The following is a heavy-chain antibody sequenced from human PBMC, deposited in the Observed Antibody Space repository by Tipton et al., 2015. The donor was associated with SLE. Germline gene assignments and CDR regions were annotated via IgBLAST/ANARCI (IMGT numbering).Heavy chain of an antibody. D-gene: IGHD3-9*01. CDR1: GLTFSSYA. Sequence: SLRLSCSASGLTFSSYALSWVRQAPGKGLEWVASIRGSGESAYYADSVKGRFTVSRDNSKNTMYLQMTSLRPDDTAVYYCANPHYDVLQYYIEGLYFHSWGRGTLVTVSS. CDR3: ANPHYDVLQYYIEGLYFHS. V-gene: IGHV3-23*01. CDR2: IRGSGESA. J-gene: IGHJ4*02.